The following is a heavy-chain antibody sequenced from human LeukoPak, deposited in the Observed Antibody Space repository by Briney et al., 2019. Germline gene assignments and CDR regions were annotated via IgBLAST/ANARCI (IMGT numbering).Heavy chain of an antibody. CDR2: IYHSGST. D-gene: IGHD6-19*01. V-gene: IGHV4-38-2*02. CDR3: AREGGRAVAVARFDY. Sequence: PSETLSLTCTVSGYSISSGYYWGWLRQPPGKGLEWIGSIYHSGSTYYNSSLKSRVTISVDTSKNQFSLKLSSVTAADTAVYYCAREGGRAVAVARFDYWGQGTLVTVSS. CDR1: GYSISSGYY. J-gene: IGHJ4*02.